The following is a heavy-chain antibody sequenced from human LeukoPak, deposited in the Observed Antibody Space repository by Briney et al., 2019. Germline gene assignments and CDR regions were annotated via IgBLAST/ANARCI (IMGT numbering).Heavy chain of an antibody. CDR3: ARGGYCSSTGCPELNWFDS. D-gene: IGHD2-2*01. J-gene: IGHJ5*01. CDR2: IYPGDSDT. CDR1: GYSFTSYW. Sequence: GESLQISCKGSGYSFTSYWIGWVRQMPGKGLEWMGIIYPGDSDTRYSPSFRGQVTISADKSISTAYLQWSSLKASDTAMYYCARGGYCSSTGCPELNWFDSWGQGTLVTVSS. V-gene: IGHV5-51*01.